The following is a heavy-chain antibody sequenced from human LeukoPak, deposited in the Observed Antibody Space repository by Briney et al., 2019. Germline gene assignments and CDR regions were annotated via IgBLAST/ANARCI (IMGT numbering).Heavy chain of an antibody. CDR3: ARVGEGSLGGMDV. V-gene: IGHV3-21*01. CDR2: ISSSSSYI. J-gene: IGHJ6*02. D-gene: IGHD6-13*01. Sequence: GGSLRLSYAASGFTFSSYSMNWVRQAPGKGLEWVSFISSSSSYIYYADSVKGRFTISRDNAKNSLYLQMNSLRAEDTAVYYCARVGEGSLGGMDVWGQGTTVTVSS. CDR1: GFTFSSYS.